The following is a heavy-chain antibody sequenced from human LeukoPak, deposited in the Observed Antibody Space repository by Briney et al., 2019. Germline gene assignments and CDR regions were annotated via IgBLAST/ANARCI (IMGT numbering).Heavy chain of an antibody. CDR1: GGSINNSSSY. V-gene: IGHV4-39*07. J-gene: IGHJ4*02. CDR2: VYYSGST. CDR3: ARASGWGGSYYFDY. Sequence: SETLSLTCTVSGGSINNSSSYWGWIRQPPGKGLEWIGSVYYSGSTYFNPSLKSRVTISIDMSNNQFSLKLSSVTAADTAVYYCARASGWGGSYYFDYWGQGTLVTVSS. D-gene: IGHD6-19*01.